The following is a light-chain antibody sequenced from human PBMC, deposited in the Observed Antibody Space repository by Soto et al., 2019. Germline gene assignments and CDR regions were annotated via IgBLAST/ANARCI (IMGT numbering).Light chain of an antibody. CDR3: QQYSSDLT. CDR2: RAS. Sequence: IQMTQSPSTLSASVGDRVTITCRASQNINTWLAWYQQKPGKAPRLLIYRASSLENGVPSRFGGRGSGTQFISTISSLQPDDSATYYCQQYSSDLTFGQGTKVEIK. J-gene: IGKJ1*01. CDR1: QNINTW. V-gene: IGKV1-5*03.